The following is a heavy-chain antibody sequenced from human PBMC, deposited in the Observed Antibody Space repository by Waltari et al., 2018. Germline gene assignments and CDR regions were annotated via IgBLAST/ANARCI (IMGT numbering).Heavy chain of an antibody. J-gene: IGHJ4*02. CDR3: ARDDSSGFGNDVFDY. CDR2: IIPIFGTA. CDR1: GGTFSSYA. V-gene: IGHV1-69*01. D-gene: IGHD3-22*01. Sequence: QVQLVQSGAEVKKPGSSVKVSCKASGGTFSSYAISWVRRAPGQGLEWMGGIIPIFGTANYAQKFQGRVTITADESTSTAYMELSSLRSEDTAVYYCARDDSSGFGNDVFDYWGQGTLVTVSS.